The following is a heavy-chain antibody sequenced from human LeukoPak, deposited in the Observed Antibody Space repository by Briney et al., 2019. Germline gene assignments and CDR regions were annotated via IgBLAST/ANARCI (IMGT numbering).Heavy chain of an antibody. J-gene: IGHJ6*03. V-gene: IGHV4-34*01. Sequence: SETLSLTCAVYGGSFSGYYWSWIRQPPGKGLEWIGEINHSGSTNYNPSLKSRVTISVDTSKNQFSLKLSSVTAADTAVYYCARGSGYSIYYYYMDVWGKGTTVTVSS. CDR2: INHSGST. D-gene: IGHD5-18*01. CDR3: ARGSGYSIYYYYMDV. CDR1: GGSFSGYY.